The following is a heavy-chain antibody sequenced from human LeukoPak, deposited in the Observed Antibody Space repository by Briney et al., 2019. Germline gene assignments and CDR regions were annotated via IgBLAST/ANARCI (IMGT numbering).Heavy chain of an antibody. V-gene: IGHV4-59*01. Sequence: SETLSLTCTVSGGSISSYYWSWIRQPPGKGLEWIGYIYYSGSTNYNPSLKRRVTISVDTSKNQFSLKLSSVTAADTAVYYCARATRSSTTYYYYYMDVWGKGTTVTVSS. CDR2: IYYSGST. CDR3: ARATRSSTTYYYYYMDV. D-gene: IGHD2-2*01. CDR1: GGSISSYY. J-gene: IGHJ6*03.